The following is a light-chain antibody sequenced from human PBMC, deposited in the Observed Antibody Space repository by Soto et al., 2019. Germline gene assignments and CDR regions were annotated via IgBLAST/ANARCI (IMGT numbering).Light chain of an antibody. Sequence: EIQMTQSPSTLSGSVGDRVTITCRASQTISSWLAWYQQKPGKAPKLLIYKASTLKSGVPSRLSGSGSGTEFTLTISSLQPDDFATYYCQHYNSYSEAFGQGTKVDI. J-gene: IGKJ1*01. V-gene: IGKV1-5*03. CDR1: QTISSW. CDR3: QHYNSYSEA. CDR2: KAS.